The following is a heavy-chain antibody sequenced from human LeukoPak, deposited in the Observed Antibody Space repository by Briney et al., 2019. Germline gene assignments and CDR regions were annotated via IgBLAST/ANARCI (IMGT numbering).Heavy chain of an antibody. J-gene: IGHJ3*02. Sequence: SETLSLTCTVSGGSISSYYWSWIRQPPGKGLEWIGYIYYSGSTNYNPSLKSRVTLSIDTSKNQFSLTLSSAIAADTAVYYCAREWSAFDIWGQGTMVTVSS. CDR3: AREWSAFDI. D-gene: IGHD2-8*01. CDR2: IYYSGST. V-gene: IGHV4-59*12. CDR1: GGSISSYY.